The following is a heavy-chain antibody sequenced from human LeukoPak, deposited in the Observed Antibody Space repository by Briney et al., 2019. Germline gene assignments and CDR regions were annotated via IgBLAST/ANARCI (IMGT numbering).Heavy chain of an antibody. Sequence: SQTLSLTCAISGDSVSSNSVTWNWIRQSPSRGLEWLGRTYYRSTWYNDYAVSVRGRITVNPDTSKNQFSLNLNSVTPEDTAVYYCARRLTQYDCFDPWGPGILVTVSS. CDR3: ARRLTQYDCFDP. J-gene: IGHJ5*02. CDR2: TYYRSTWYN. D-gene: IGHD2-2*01. CDR1: GDSVSSNSVT. V-gene: IGHV6-1*01.